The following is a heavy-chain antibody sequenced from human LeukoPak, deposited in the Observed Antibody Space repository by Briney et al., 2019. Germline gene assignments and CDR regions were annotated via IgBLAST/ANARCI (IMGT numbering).Heavy chain of an antibody. Sequence: GGSLRLSCAASGFTFSSYGMHWVRQAPGKGLEWVAFRRYDGSNKYYADSVKGRFTISRDNSKNTLYLQMDSLRAEDTAVYYCAKDGGYCSSTSCQNYYYYYMDVWGKGTTVTVSS. CDR2: RRYDGSNK. CDR1: GFTFSSYG. CDR3: AKDGGYCSSTSCQNYYYYYMDV. D-gene: IGHD2-2*03. V-gene: IGHV3-30*02. J-gene: IGHJ6*03.